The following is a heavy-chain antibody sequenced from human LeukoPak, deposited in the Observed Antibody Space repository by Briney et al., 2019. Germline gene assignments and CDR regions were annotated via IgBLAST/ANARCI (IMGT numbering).Heavy chain of an antibody. CDR1: GGTFSSYA. CDR3: ARDDYYGSGSYYRGGDY. J-gene: IGHJ4*02. D-gene: IGHD3-10*01. Sequence: ASVKVSCKASGGTFSSYAISWVRQAPGQGLEWMGRLIPILGIANYAQKFQGRVTITADKSTSTAYMELSSLRSEDTAVYYCARDDYYGSGSYYRGGDYWGQGTLVTVSS. V-gene: IGHV1-69*04. CDR2: LIPILGIA.